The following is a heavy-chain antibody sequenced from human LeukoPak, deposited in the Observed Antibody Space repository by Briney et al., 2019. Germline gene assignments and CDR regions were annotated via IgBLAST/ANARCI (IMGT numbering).Heavy chain of an antibody. CDR1: GGTFSSYA. CDR2: MNPNSGNT. D-gene: IGHD6-19*01. V-gene: IGHV1-8*02. CDR3: ARKYSSGWKLSVFQH. J-gene: IGHJ1*01. Sequence: ASVKVSCKASGGTFSSYAISWVRQAPGQGLEWMGWMNPNSGNTDYAQKFQGRVTMTRNTSISTAYMELSSLRSEDTAVHYCARKYSSGWKLSVFQHWGQGTLVTVSS.